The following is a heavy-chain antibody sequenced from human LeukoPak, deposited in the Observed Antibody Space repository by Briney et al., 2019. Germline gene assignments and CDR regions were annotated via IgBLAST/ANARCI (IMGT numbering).Heavy chain of an antibody. CDR2: ISSSSSYI. CDR3: ARSYGSGSSINDAFDI. Sequence: PGGSLRLSCAASGFTFSSYSMNWVRQAPGKGLEWVSSISSSSSYIYYADSVKGRFTISRDNAKNSLYLQMNSLRAEDTAVYYCARSYGSGSSINDAFDIWGQGTMVTVSS. D-gene: IGHD3-10*01. J-gene: IGHJ3*02. V-gene: IGHV3-21*01. CDR1: GFTFSSYS.